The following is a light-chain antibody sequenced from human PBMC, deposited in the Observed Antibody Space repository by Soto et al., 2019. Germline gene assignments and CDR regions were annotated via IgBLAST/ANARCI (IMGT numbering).Light chain of an antibody. CDR1: SSDIGGYNF. V-gene: IGLV2-14*01. CDR3: SSFTNNTTL. Sequence: QSALTQPASVSGSPGQSITISCTGTSSDIGGYNFVSWYQHHPGKAPKLMIYEVTNRPSGVSNRFSGSKSGNTASLTISGLQVEDEADYHCSSFTNNTTLFGGGTKVTVL. J-gene: IGLJ2*01. CDR2: EVT.